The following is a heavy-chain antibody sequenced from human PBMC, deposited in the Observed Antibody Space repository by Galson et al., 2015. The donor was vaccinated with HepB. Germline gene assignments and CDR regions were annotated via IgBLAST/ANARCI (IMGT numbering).Heavy chain of an antibody. V-gene: IGHV3-20*04. J-gene: IGHJ6*02. CDR1: GFTFDDYG. CDR3: ARVQSGAAASGMDV. CDR2: LNWNGGST. D-gene: IGHD3-10*01. Sequence: SLRLSCAASGFTFDDYGMSWVRQATGKGLEWVSGLNWNGGSTGYADSVKGRFTIARDKAKNSLYLQMNSLRAEDTALYYCARVQSGAAASGMDVWGQGTTVTGSS.